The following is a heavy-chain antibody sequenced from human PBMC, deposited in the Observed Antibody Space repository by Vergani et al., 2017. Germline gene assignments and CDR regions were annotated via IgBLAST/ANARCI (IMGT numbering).Heavy chain of an antibody. Sequence: QVQLQESGPGLVKPSETLSLTCTVSGGSISSYYWSWIRQPAGKGLEWIGRIYTSGSTNYNPSLKSRVTMSVDTSKNQFSRKLSSVTAADTAVYYCARDVRYCSSTSCYTAYYYMDVWGKGTTVTVSS. J-gene: IGHJ6*03. CDR3: ARDVRYCSSTSCYTAYYYMDV. CDR1: GGSISSYY. D-gene: IGHD2-2*02. CDR2: IYTSGST. V-gene: IGHV4-4*07.